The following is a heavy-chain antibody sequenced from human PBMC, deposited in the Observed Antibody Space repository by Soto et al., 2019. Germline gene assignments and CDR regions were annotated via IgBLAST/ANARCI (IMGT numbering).Heavy chain of an antibody. CDR1: GFIFSDYY. D-gene: IGHD6-6*01. Sequence: PGGSLRLSCAASGFIFSDYYMSWIRQPPGKGLEWVSYISGSGSYTNYADSVKGRFTISRDNAKNSLYLQIYSLRAEDTAVYYCAMAKITAQYYFDYWGQGALVTVSS. V-gene: IGHV3-11*06. J-gene: IGHJ4*02. CDR3: AMAKITAQYYFDY. CDR2: ISGSGSYT.